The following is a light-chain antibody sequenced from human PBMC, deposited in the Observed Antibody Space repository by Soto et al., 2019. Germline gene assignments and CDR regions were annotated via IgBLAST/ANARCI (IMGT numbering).Light chain of an antibody. V-gene: IGKV1-8*01. J-gene: IGKJ2*01. CDR3: QQYYSYPST. CDR2: AAP. Sequence: AIRMTQSPSSLSASTGDRVTITCRASQGISSYLAWYQQKPGKAPKLLIYAAPTLQSGVPSRFVGNGSGTDFSLTIGCLQSEDFATYYCQQYYSYPSTFGQGTKLEIK. CDR1: QGISSY.